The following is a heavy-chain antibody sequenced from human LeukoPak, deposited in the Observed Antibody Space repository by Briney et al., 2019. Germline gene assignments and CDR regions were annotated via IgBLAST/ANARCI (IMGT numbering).Heavy chain of an antibody. Sequence: PGGSLRLSCAASGFTFSNYEMNWVRQAPGKGLEWVSSISSSSSYIYYADSVKGRFTISRDNAKNSLSLQMNSLRAEDTAVYYCARGISTYFDYWGQGTLVTVSS. V-gene: IGHV3-21*01. D-gene: IGHD2-2*01. CDR2: ISSSSSYI. CDR1: GFTFSNYE. J-gene: IGHJ4*02. CDR3: ARGISTYFDY.